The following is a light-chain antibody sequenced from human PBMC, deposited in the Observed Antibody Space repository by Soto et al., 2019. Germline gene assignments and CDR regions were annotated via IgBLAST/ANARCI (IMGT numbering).Light chain of an antibody. Sequence: EIVLTQSPGTLSLSPGERATLSCRASQSVSSSYFGWYQQKPGPATRLLIYGAYSRATSIPDRCSGSASGKYIPLTSSRLEAEDFAVYCWQQYGSSPTFGQGTKVEIK. CDR1: QSVSSSY. CDR2: GAY. J-gene: IGKJ1*01. CDR3: QQYGSSPT. V-gene: IGKV3-20*01.